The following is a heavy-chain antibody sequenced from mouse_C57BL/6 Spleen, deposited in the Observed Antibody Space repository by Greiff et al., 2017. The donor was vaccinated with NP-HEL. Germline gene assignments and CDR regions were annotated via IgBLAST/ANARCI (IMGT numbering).Heavy chain of an antibody. J-gene: IGHJ3*01. V-gene: IGHV5-17*01. CDR3: AREGINYDYDEAWFAD. D-gene: IGHD2-4*01. Sequence: EVKLVESGGGLVKPGGSLKLSCAASGFTFSDYGMHWVRQAPEKGLEWVAYISSGSSTIYYADTVKGRFTISRDNAKNTLFLQMTSLRSEDTAMYYCAREGINYDYDEAWFADWGQGTLVTVSA. CDR1: GFTFSDYG. CDR2: ISSGSSTI.